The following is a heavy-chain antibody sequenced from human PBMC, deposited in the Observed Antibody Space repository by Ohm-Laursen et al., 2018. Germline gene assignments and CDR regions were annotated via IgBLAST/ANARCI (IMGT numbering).Heavy chain of an antibody. J-gene: IGHJ4*02. V-gene: IGHV3-23*01. Sequence: SLRLSCAASGLTFSNYAMSWVRQAPGKGLEWVSAISYSGGSTIYADSVKGRFTISRDNSKNTLYLQMNSLRAGDTAVYYCATDGQSSSPRGIFDYWGQGKSVTVSS. CDR1: GLTFSNYA. D-gene: IGHD3-16*01. CDR2: ISYSGGST. CDR3: ATDGQSSSPRGIFDY.